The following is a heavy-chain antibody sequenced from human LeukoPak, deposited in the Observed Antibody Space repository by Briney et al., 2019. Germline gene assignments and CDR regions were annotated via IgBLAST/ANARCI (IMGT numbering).Heavy chain of an antibody. CDR2: IYYSGST. Sequence: SETLSLTCTVSGDSIRSSSYYWGWIRQPPGKGLEWIGSIYYSGSTYYNPSLKSRVTISVDTSKNQFSLKLSSVTAADTAVYYCARGRALFDWGQGTLVTVSS. V-gene: IGHV4-39*01. CDR1: GDSIRSSSYY. J-gene: IGHJ4*02. D-gene: IGHD1-26*01. CDR3: ARGRALFD.